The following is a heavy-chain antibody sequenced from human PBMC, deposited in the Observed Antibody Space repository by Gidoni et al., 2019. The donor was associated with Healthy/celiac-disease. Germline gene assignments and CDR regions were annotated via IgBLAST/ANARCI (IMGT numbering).Heavy chain of an antibody. J-gene: IGHJ6*02. CDR3: AREVGTVTSRDYYGMDV. Sequence: QVQLLQSGAEVKKPGSSVKVSCKASGGTFSSYAISWVRQAPGQGLKWMGGIMPTFVTANDAQKCQGRVTITADESTSTAYMELSSLRSEDTAVYYCAREVGTVTSRDYYGMDVWGQGTTVTVSS. CDR1: GGTFSSYA. D-gene: IGHD4-17*01. V-gene: IGHV1-69*01. CDR2: IMPTFVTA.